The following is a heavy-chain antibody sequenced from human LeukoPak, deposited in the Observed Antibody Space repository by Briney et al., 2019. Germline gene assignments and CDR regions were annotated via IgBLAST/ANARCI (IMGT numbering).Heavy chain of an antibody. V-gene: IGHV1-2*02. CDR1: GYTFTGYY. CDR3: ARNLDSPGSQLWLLNNWFDP. CDR2: INPHSGGT. D-gene: IGHD5-18*01. J-gene: IGHJ5*02. Sequence: ASVKVSCKASGYTFTGYYIHWVRQAPGQGLEWMGWINPHSGGTKYAQKFQGRVTMTRDTSISTAYMELSRLKSDDTAVYYCARNLDSPGSQLWLLNNWFDPWGQGTLVTVSS.